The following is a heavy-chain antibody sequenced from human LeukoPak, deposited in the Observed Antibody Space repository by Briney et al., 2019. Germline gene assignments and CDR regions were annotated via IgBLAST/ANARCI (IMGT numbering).Heavy chain of an antibody. V-gene: IGHV4-30-4*01. CDR3: ARGRGYGDYVYWYFDL. D-gene: IGHD4-17*01. CDR1: GGSISSGGSR. Sequence: SETLSLTCSVSGGSISSGGSRWSWIRQPPGTGLEWIGYIYYSGSTYYNPSLKSRVTISVDTSKNQFSLKLSSVTAADTAVYYCARGRGYGDYVYWYFDLWGRGTLVTVSS. J-gene: IGHJ2*01. CDR2: IYYSGST.